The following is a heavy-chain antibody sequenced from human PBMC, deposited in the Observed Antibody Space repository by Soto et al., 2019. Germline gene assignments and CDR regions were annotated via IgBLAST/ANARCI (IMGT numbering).Heavy chain of an antibody. J-gene: IGHJ6*02. Sequence: QVQLQESGPGLVKPSQTLSLTCTVSGGSISSGGYYWSWIRQHPGKGLEWIGYIYYSGSTYYNPSPKSRVTISVDTSKNQFSLKLSSVTAADTAVYYCARGFYDILTGYLGDYYYGMDVWGQGTTVTVSS. D-gene: IGHD3-9*01. CDR2: IYYSGST. CDR1: GGSISSGGYY. V-gene: IGHV4-31*03. CDR3: ARGFYDILTGYLGDYYYGMDV.